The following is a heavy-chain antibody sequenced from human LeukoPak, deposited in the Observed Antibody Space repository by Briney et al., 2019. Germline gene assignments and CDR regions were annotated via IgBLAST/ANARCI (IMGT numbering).Heavy chain of an antibody. V-gene: IGHV3-30*18. CDR1: GFTFSSYG. D-gene: IGHD3-10*01. CDR2: ISYDGSNK. J-gene: IGHJ4*02. CDR3: AKNYGSGSYLYCFDY. Sequence: GRSLRLSCAASGFTFSSYGMHWVRQAPGKGLEWVAVISYDGSNKYYADSVKGRFTISRDNSKNTLYLQMNSLRAEDTAVYYCAKNYGSGSYLYCFDYWGQGTLVTVSS.